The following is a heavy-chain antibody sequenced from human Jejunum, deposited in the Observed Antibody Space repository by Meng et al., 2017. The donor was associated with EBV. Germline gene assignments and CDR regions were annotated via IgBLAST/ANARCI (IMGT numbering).Heavy chain of an antibody. CDR3: AREDDPYNYAFDY. CDR1: GFSLSTSGVA. Sequence: QTTLRESGPTLVKPXXXXTXTXTFSGFSLSTSGVAVGWIRQPPGKALEWLALIYWDDDKRYSPSLKNRVTITKDTSKSQVVLTMTNMDPVDTATYYCAREDDPYNYAFDYWGQGALVTVSS. D-gene: IGHD5-24*01. V-gene: IGHV2-5*02. CDR2: IYWDDDK. J-gene: IGHJ4*02.